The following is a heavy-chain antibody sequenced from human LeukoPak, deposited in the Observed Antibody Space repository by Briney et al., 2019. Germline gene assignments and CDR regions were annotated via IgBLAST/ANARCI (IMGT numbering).Heavy chain of an antibody. CDR1: GYTFAGYY. J-gene: IGHJ5*02. Sequence: GASVKVSCKASGYTFAGYYMHWVRQAPGQGLEWMGWINPNSGGTNYAQKFQGRVTMTRDTSISTAYMELSRLRSDDTAVYYCARGVRGHYRVWFDPWGQGTLVTVSS. CDR3: ARGVRGHYRVWFDP. CDR2: INPNSGGT. D-gene: IGHD1-26*01. V-gene: IGHV1-2*02.